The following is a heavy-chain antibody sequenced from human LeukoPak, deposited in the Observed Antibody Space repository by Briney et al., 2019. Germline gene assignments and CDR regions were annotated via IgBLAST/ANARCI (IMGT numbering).Heavy chain of an antibody. CDR1: GGSFSGYY. CDR3: ARAFQYSSSWSLPLHYFDY. D-gene: IGHD6-13*01. CDR2: INHSGST. Sequence: SETLSLTCAVYGGSFSGYYWSWIRQPPGKGLEWIGEINHSGSTNYNPSLKSRVTISVDKSKNQFSLKLSSVTAADTAVYYCARAFQYSSSWSLPLHYFDYWGQGTLVTVSS. V-gene: IGHV4-34*01. J-gene: IGHJ4*02.